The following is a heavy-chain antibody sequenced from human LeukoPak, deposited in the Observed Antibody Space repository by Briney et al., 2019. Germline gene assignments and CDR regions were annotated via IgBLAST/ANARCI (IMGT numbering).Heavy chain of an antibody. J-gene: IGHJ4*02. Sequence: GSLRLSCAASGFTFSRYRMNWVRQAPGKGLEWVSYISSSSSMIYNADSVKGRFTISRDNAKNSLYLQMYSLRAEDTAVYYCARRSRLRGISLIGVVQRAPFDYWGQGTLVTVSS. D-gene: IGHD3-22*01. CDR2: ISSSSSMI. V-gene: IGHV3-48*01. CDR1: GFTFSRYR. CDR3: ARRSRLRGISLIGVVQRAPFDY.